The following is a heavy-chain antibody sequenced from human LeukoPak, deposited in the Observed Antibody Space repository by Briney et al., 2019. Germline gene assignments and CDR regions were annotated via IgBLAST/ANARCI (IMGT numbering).Heavy chain of an antibody. CDR1: GYTFTSYD. J-gene: IGHJ4*02. CDR3: ARWPFYSSGRRGFDY. Sequence: ASVKVSCKASGYTFTSYDINWVRQATGQGLEWMGWMNPNSGNTGYAQKFQGRVTITRNTSISTAYMGLSSLRSEDTAVYYCARWPFYSSGRRGFDYWGQGTLVTVSS. V-gene: IGHV1-8*03. CDR2: MNPNSGNT. D-gene: IGHD6-19*01.